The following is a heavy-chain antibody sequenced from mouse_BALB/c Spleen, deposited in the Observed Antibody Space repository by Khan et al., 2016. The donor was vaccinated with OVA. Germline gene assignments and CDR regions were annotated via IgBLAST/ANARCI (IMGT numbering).Heavy chain of an antibody. J-gene: IGHJ3*01. CDR2: IIYTGYT. Sequence: EVQLQESGPSLVKPSQTLSLTCSVTGDSITSGYWNWIRKFPGNNLEYMGYIIYTGYTYYNPSLISRLSITRHTSKNQYYLQMDSGTDDDTATYYCARSTYRYAFVYWGQGTLVTVSA. V-gene: IGHV3-8*02. CDR1: GDSITSGY. D-gene: IGHD2-14*01. CDR3: ARSTYRYAFVY.